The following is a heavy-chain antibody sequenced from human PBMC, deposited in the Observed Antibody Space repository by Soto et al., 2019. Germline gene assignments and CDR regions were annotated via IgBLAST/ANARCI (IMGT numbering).Heavy chain of an antibody. CDR3: ARDQGSEDYYYGMDV. CDR2: IWYDGSNK. Sequence: QVQLVESGGGVVQPGRSLRLSCAASGFTFSSYGMHWVRQAPGKGLEWVAVIWYDGSNKYYADSVKDRFTISRDNSKNTLYLQMNSLRAEDTAVYYCARDQGSEDYYYGMDVWGQGTTVTVSS. CDR1: GFTFSSYG. J-gene: IGHJ6*02. V-gene: IGHV3-33*01.